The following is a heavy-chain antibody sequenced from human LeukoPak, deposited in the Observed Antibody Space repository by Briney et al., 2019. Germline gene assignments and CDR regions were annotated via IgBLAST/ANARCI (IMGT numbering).Heavy chain of an antibody. CDR2: IYSGGST. CDR1: GFTVSSNY. D-gene: IGHD2-2*01. Sequence: GGSLRLSCAASGFTVSSNYMSWVRQAPGKGLEWVSVIYSGGSTYYADSVKGRFTISRDNSKNTLYLQMNSLRAEDTAVYYCARALGYCSSTSCCPYYFDYWGQGTLVTVSS. J-gene: IGHJ4*02. V-gene: IGHV3-53*01. CDR3: ARALGYCSSTSCCPYYFDY.